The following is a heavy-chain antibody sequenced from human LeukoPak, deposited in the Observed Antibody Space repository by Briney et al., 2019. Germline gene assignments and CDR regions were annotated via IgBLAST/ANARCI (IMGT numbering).Heavy chain of an antibody. CDR2: INPNSGGT. V-gene: IGHV1-2*04. Sequence: GASVKVSCKASGCTFTGYYMHWVRQAPGQGLEWMGWINPNSGGTNYAQKFQGWVTMTRDTSISTAYMELSRLRSDDTAVYYCASPTASISGYYGMDVWGQGTTVTVSS. J-gene: IGHJ6*02. D-gene: IGHD6-6*01. CDR1: GCTFTGYY. CDR3: ASPTASISGYYGMDV.